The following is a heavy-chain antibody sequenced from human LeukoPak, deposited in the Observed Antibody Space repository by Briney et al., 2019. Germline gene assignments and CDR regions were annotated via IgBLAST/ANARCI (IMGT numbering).Heavy chain of an antibody. CDR3: AKAASWGLGLRGQGEDYFDY. CDR1: GFTFSSYW. J-gene: IGHJ4*02. CDR2: IKQDGSEK. Sequence: PGGSLRLSCAASGFTFSSYWMSWVRQAPGKGLEWVANIKQDGSEKYYVDSVKGRFTISRDNAKNSLYLQMNSLRAEDTALYYCAKAASWGLGLRGQGEDYFDYWGQGTLVTVSS. D-gene: IGHD3-16*01. V-gene: IGHV3-7*03.